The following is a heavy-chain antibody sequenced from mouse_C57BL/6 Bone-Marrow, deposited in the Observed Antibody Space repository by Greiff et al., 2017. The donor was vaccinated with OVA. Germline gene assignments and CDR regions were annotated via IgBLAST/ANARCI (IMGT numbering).Heavy chain of an antibody. Sequence: QVQLQQSGAELVRPGTSVKVSCKASGYAFTNYLIEWVKQRPGQGLEWIGVINPGSGGTNYNEKFKGKATLTADKSSSTAYMQLSSLTSEDSAVYFCASGGAYYSNYDWYFDVWGTGTTVTVSS. J-gene: IGHJ1*03. D-gene: IGHD2-5*01. CDR2: INPGSGGT. CDR1: GYAFTNYL. CDR3: ASGGAYYSNYDWYFDV. V-gene: IGHV1-54*01.